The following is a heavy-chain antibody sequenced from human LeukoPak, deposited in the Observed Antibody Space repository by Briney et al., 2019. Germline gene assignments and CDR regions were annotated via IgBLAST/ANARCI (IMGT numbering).Heavy chain of an antibody. V-gene: IGHV1-2*04. CDR3: ARGFPLYYYDSSGYEDFDP. J-gene: IGHJ5*02. CDR1: GYTCTGYY. Sequence: ASVKVSCKASGYTCTGYYMHWVRQAPGQGLEWMGWINPNSGGTNYAQKFQGWVTMTRDTSISTAYMELSRLRSDDTAVYYCARGFPLYYYDSSGYEDFDPWGQGTLVTVSS. D-gene: IGHD3-22*01. CDR2: INPNSGGT.